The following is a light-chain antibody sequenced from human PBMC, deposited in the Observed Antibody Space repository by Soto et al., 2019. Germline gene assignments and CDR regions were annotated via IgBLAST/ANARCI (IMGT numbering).Light chain of an antibody. CDR2: GGS. Sequence: DIQMTQSPSSLSASVGDRVTLTCRASQSIASYLNWYQQKPGKAPKLLIYGGSTLQSGVPSRFSGSGSGTDVTLTISSLQPEDFETYYCQQSYSTPYSFGQGTKLEIK. J-gene: IGKJ2*03. CDR3: QQSYSTPYS. CDR1: QSIASY. V-gene: IGKV1-39*01.